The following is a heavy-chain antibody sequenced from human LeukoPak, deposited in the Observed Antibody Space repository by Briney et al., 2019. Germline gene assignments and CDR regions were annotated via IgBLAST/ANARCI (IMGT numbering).Heavy chain of an antibody. CDR1: GGSISSSNW. CDR2: IYHSGST. J-gene: IGHJ4*02. CDR3: AGRPGIAVAGFDY. V-gene: IGHV4-4*02. D-gene: IGHD6-19*01. Sequence: TSETLSLTCAVSGGSISSSNWWSWVRPPPGKGLEWIGEIYHSGSTNYNPSLKSRVTISVDKSKNQFSLKLSSVTAADTAVYYCAGRPGIAVAGFDYWGQGTLVTVSS.